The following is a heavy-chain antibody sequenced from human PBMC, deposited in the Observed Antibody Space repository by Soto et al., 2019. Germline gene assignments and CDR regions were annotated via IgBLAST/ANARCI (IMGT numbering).Heavy chain of an antibody. J-gene: IGHJ4*02. CDR3: ARDPRIAGTRFDY. V-gene: IGHV1-69*12. Sequence: QVQLVQSGAEVKKPGSSVKVSCKASGGTFSSYAISWVRQAPGQGLEWMGGIIPIIGTANYAQKFQGRVTITADESTSTAYMELSSLSSEDTAGYYCARDPRIAGTRFDYWGQGTLVTVSS. D-gene: IGHD1-7*01. CDR1: GGTFSSYA. CDR2: IIPIIGTA.